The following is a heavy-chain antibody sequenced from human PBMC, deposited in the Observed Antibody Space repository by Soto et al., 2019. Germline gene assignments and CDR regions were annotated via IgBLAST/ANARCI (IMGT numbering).Heavy chain of an antibody. V-gene: IGHV3-30-3*01. CDR2: ISYDGSNK. D-gene: IGHD5-12*01. J-gene: IGHJ4*02. Sequence: QVQLVESGGGVVQPGRSLRLSCAASGFTFSSYAMHWVRQAPGKGLEWVAVISYDGSNKYYADSVKGRFTISRDNSMNTLYLQMNSLRDEDTAVYYCARDGGVEMATTGGGYFDYWGQGTLFTVSS. CDR1: GFTFSSYA. CDR3: ARDGGVEMATTGGGYFDY.